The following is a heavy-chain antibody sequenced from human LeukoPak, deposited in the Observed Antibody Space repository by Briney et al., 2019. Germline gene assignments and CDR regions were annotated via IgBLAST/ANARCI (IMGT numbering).Heavy chain of an antibody. CDR2: ISSSGSTI. Sequence: QPGGSLRLSCAASGFTFSSYEINWVRQAPGKGLEWVSYISSSGSTIYYADSVKGRFTISRDNAKNSLYLQMNSLRAEDTAVYYCARGGVYSSGWYSLMGPIFDYWGQGTLVTVSS. CDR1: GFTFSSYE. J-gene: IGHJ4*02. CDR3: ARGGVYSSGWYSLMGPIFDY. D-gene: IGHD6-19*01. V-gene: IGHV3-48*03.